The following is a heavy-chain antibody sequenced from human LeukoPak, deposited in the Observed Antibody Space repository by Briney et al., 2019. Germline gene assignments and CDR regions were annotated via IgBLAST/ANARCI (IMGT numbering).Heavy chain of an antibody. D-gene: IGHD3-3*02. J-gene: IGHJ6*02. CDR2: ISYDGSKK. CDR1: GFTFNSFG. V-gene: IGHV3-30*03. CDR3: ARALGGSYGMDV. Sequence: GGSLRLSCEASGFTFNSFGIHWVRQAPGRGLEWVTLISYDGSKKYYADSVRGRFTISRDNSKNTVYVQMSYLRAEDTAVYYCARALGGSYGMDVWGQGTTVTVSS.